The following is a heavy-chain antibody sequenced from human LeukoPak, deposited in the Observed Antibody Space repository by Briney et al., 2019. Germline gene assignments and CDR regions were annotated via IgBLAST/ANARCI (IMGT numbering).Heavy chain of an antibody. CDR1: GGSISYYY. Sequence: SETLSLTCTVSGGSISYYYWTWIRQSPGKGLEWIGQIYYTGSTYYNPSLKRRVTISVDTSRNQFSLNLTSVTAADTAVYYCARGGTYNDILSFDPWGQGTLVAVSS. CDR3: ARGGTYNDILSFDP. J-gene: IGHJ5*02. CDR2: IYYTGST. V-gene: IGHV4-59*01. D-gene: IGHD3-9*01.